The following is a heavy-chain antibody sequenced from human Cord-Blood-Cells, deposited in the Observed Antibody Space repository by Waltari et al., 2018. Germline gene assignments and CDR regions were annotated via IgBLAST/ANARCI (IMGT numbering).Heavy chain of an antibody. CDR3: AIRDYDILTGYYNY. D-gene: IGHD3-9*01. Sequence: QVQLVQSGAEVKKPGSSVKVSCKVSGGTFSSYAISSARQDPGPGVEWKGWYIPVFGTENDAQDLRGGVTITGSEATSTVYMVLSSLRAEDTAVYCGAIRDYDILTGYYNYWGQGTLVTVSS. CDR2: YIPVFGTE. V-gene: IGHV1-69*01. CDR1: GGTFSSYA. J-gene: IGHJ4*02.